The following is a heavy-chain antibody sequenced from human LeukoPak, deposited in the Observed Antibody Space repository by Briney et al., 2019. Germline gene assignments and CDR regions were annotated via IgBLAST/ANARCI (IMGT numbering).Heavy chain of an antibody. CDR1: GGSISSGDSH. Sequence: SQTLSLTCTVSGGSISSGDSHWSWIRQYPGKGLEWIGYIYHSGSTYYNPSLKSRLTISVDTSQNHFSLRLSSVTAADTAVYYCAREARGMATNAHDAFDIWGQGTMVTVSS. V-gene: IGHV4-30-4*01. CDR2: IYHSGST. J-gene: IGHJ3*02. CDR3: AREARGMATNAHDAFDI. D-gene: IGHD5-12*01.